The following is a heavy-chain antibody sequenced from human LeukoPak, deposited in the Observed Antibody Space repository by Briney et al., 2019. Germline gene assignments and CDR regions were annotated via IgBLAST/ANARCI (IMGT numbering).Heavy chain of an antibody. CDR1: GYTFTGYY. CDR3: AVIAPLFDY. J-gene: IGHJ4*02. CDR2: FDPESGET. V-gene: IGHV1-24*01. Sequence: APVTVSCKASGYTFTGYYMHWVRHSPGKGLDWMGGFDPESGETVYAKQFQGRVSMTEDTSTETAYLELNSLTSEDTAVYYCAVIAPLFDYWGQGTLVTVSS. D-gene: IGHD6-13*01.